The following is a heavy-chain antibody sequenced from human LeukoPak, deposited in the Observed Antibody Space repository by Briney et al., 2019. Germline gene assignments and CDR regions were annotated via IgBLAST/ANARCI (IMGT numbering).Heavy chain of an antibody. D-gene: IGHD1-1*01. V-gene: IGHV1-24*01. J-gene: IGHJ4*02. CDR1: GCTLTELS. Sequence: ASVKVSRKVSGCTLTELSMHWVRQAPGKGLEWMGGFDPEDGETIYAQKFQGRVTMTEDTSTDTAYMELSSLRSEDTAVYYCAILNDVPTQTYFDYWGQGTLVTVSS. CDR3: AILNDVPTQTYFDY. CDR2: FDPEDGET.